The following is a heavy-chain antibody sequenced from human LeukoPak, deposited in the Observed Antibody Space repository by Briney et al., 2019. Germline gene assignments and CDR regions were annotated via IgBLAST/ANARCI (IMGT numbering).Heavy chain of an antibody. CDR1: GGSFSGYY. V-gene: IGHV4-34*01. CDR3: ARCRVVPAATDY. CDR2: INHSGST. D-gene: IGHD2-2*01. J-gene: IGHJ4*02. Sequence: PSETPSLTCAVYGGSFSGYYWSWIRQPPGKGLEWIGEINHSGSTNYNPSLKSRVTISVDTSKNQFSLKLSSVTAADTAVYYCARCRVVPAATDYWGQGTLVTVSS.